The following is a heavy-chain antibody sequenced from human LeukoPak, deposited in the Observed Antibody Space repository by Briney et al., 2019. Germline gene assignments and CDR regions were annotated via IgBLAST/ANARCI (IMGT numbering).Heavy chain of an antibody. CDR3: TTDLLDY. CDR1: GFTLFTFNNAW. J-gene: IGHJ4*02. V-gene: IGHV3-15*01. CDR2: IKSKADGGTT. Sequence: GGSLRLSCTASGFTLFTFNNAWMSWVRQTPGKGLEWIGRIKSKADGGTTEYTAPVKGRFSISRDDSKNTVYLQVNSLKTEDTAVYYCTTDLLDYWGQGTLVTVSS.